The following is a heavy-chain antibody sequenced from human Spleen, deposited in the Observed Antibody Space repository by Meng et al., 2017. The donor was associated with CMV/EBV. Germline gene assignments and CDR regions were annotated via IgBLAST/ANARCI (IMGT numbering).Heavy chain of an antibody. J-gene: IGHJ4*02. V-gene: IGHV1-18*01. CDR3: AREGDFTGPSGY. Sequence: QVELVQSGAEMKKPGASVTVSCQASGYTFTNYGIIWVRQAPGQGLEWMGWISGYRGNTKYAQKFQGRVTISADTYTNTVYMEVRSLRSDDTAMYYCAREGDFTGPSGYWGQGTLVTVSS. CDR2: ISGYRGNT. CDR1: GYTFTNYG. D-gene: IGHD2-21*01.